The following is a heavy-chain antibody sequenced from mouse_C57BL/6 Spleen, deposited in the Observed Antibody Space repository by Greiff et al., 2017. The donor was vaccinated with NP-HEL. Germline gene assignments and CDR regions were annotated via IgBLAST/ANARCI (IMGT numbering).Heavy chain of an antibody. CDR1: GYKFTDYE. J-gene: IGHJ2*01. D-gene: IGHD1-1*01. V-gene: IGHV1-15*01. CDR3: TKLMTTVGGADY. CDR2: FDPETGGT. Sequence: VQLQQSGAELVRPGASVTLSCKASGYKFTDYEMHWVKQTPVHGLAWIGAFDPETGGTAYNQKFKGKGILTADKSSSTAYMELRSLTSEDSAVYYCTKLMTTVGGADYWGQGTTLTVSS.